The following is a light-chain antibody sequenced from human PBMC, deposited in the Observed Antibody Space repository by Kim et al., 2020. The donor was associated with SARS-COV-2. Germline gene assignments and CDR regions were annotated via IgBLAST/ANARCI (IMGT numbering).Light chain of an antibody. Sequence: QAVVTQPPSASGTPGQRVTISCSGSSSNIGSNTVNWYQQLPGTAPKLLIYSNNQRPSGVPDRFSGSKSGTSASLAISGLQSGDEADYYCAAWDESLNGWVFGGGTQLTVL. CDR1: SSNIGSNT. CDR3: AAWDESLNGWV. J-gene: IGLJ3*02. V-gene: IGLV1-44*01. CDR2: SNN.